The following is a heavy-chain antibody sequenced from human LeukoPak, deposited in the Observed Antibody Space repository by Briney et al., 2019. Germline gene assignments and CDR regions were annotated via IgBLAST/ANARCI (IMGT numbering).Heavy chain of an antibody. CDR3: ARFFHDSSGYYLGN. V-gene: IGHV1-8*01. J-gene: IGHJ4*02. Sequence: GASVKVSCKASGYTFTSYDINWVRQATGQGLEWMGWMNPNSGNTGYAQKFQGRVTMTRNTSISTAYMELSSLRSEDTAVYYCARFFHDSSGYYLGNWGQGTLVTVSS. D-gene: IGHD3-22*01. CDR2: MNPNSGNT. CDR1: GYTFTSYD.